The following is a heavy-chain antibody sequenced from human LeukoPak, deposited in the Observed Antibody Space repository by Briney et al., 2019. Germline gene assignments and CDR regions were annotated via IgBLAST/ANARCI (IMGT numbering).Heavy chain of an antibody. CDR3: ARVRKQQPADAFDI. V-gene: IGHV1-69*13. CDR2: IIPIFGTA. CDR1: GGTFSSYA. Sequence: GASVKVFCKASGGTFSSYAISWVRQAPGQGLEWMGGIIPIFGTANYAQKFQGRVTITADESTSTAYMELSSLRSEDTAVYYCARVRKQQPADAFDIWGQGTMVTVSS. J-gene: IGHJ3*02. D-gene: IGHD6-13*01.